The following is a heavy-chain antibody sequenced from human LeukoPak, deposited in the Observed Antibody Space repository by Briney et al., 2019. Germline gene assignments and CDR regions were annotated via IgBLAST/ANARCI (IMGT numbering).Heavy chain of an antibody. CDR2: ISGSGGST. V-gene: IGHV3-23*01. J-gene: IGHJ6*02. Sequence: PGGSLRLSCAASGFTLSSYAMSWVRQAPGKGLEWVSAISGSGGSTYYADSVKGRFTISRDNSKNTLYLQMNSLRAGDTAVYYCAKDPVLLWFGELRSELNYGMDVWGQGTTVTVSS. D-gene: IGHD3-10*01. CDR1: GFTLSSYA. CDR3: AKDPVLLWFGELRSELNYGMDV.